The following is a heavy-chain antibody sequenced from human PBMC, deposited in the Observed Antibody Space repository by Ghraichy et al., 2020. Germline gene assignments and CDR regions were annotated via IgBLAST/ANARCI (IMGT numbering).Heavy chain of an antibody. Sequence: SETLSLTCTVSGGSIDNYCWTWIRQSAGKGLEYIGRVHTGGITRYNPSLESRVTMSLDTSKNQFSLRLTSVTAADTAIYYCARGLDSRVDWNLFDHWGQGPLVTVPS. CDR3: ARGLDSRVDWNLFDH. V-gene: IGHV4-4*07. D-gene: IGHD1-7*01. J-gene: IGHJ5*02. CDR1: GGSIDNYC. CDR2: VHTGGIT.